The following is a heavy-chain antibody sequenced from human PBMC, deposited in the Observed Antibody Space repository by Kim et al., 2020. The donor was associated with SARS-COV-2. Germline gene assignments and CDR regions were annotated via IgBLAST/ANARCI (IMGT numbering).Heavy chain of an antibody. V-gene: IGHV4-59*13. D-gene: IGHD3-10*01. J-gene: IGHJ5*02. CDR3: ARGGGYYGSGSLNWFDP. CDR2: IYYSGST. Sequence: SETLSLTCTVSGGSISSYYWSWIRQPPGKGLEWIGYIYYSGSTNYNPSLKSRVTISVDTSKNQFSLKLSSVTAADTAVYYCARGGGYYGSGSLNWFDPWGQGTLVTISS. CDR1: GGSISSYY.